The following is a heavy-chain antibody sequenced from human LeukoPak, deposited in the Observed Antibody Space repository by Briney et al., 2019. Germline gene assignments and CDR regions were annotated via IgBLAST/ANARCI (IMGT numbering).Heavy chain of an antibody. J-gene: IGHJ4*02. CDR2: IYYSGST. Sequence: SETLSLTCTASGGSISSYYWSWIRQPPGKGLEWIGHIYYSGSTNYNPSLKSRVTISVDTSKNQFSLKLSSVTAADTAVYYCARFHTSGYYRHFDFWGQGTLVTVSS. V-gene: IGHV4-59*12. D-gene: IGHD3-22*01. CDR1: GGSISSYY. CDR3: ARFHTSGYYRHFDF.